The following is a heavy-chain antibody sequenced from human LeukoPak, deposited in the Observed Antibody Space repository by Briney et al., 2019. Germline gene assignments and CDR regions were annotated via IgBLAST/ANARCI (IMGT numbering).Heavy chain of an antibody. CDR3: ARVNSYGANWFDP. J-gene: IGHJ5*02. CDR2: INPNSGGT. V-gene: IGHV1-2*02. CDR1: GYTFTGYY. Sequence: GASVKVSCNASGYTFTGYYMHWVRQAPGQGLEWMGWINPNSGGTNYAQKFQGRVTMTRDTSISTAYMELSRLRSDDTAVYYCARVNSYGANWFDPWGQGTLVTVSS. D-gene: IGHD1-26*01.